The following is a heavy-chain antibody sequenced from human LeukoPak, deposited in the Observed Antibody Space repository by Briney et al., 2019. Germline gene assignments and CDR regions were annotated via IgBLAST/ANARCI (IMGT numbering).Heavy chain of an antibody. CDR2: IGSSSSHI. D-gene: IGHD3-16*01. Sequence: GGSLRLSCAASGFTFSSDSMNWVRQAPGKGLEWVSSIGSSSSHIYYADSGKGRFTIYRDNARNSLFLQMNSLRVGDTAVYYCASQSFARFDPWGQGTLVIVSS. V-gene: IGHV3-21*01. J-gene: IGHJ5*02. CDR3: ASQSFARFDP. CDR1: GFTFSSDS.